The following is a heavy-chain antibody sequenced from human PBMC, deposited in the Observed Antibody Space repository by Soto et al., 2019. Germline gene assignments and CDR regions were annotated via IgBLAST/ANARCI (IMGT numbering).Heavy chain of an antibody. CDR1: GFTFSDYA. J-gene: IGHJ4*02. Sequence: PGGSLRLSCAASGFTFSDYAMSWVRQAPGKGLQWVSGISSNGVSTYYADSVKGRFTISRDNAKNSLYLQMNSLRADDTAVYYCARVGPPLDYWGQGTLVTVSS. CDR2: ISSNGVST. V-gene: IGHV3-23*01. CDR3: ARVGPPLDY.